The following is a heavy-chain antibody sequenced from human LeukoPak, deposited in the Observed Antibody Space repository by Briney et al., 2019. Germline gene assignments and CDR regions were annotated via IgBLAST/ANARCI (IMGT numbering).Heavy chain of an antibody. V-gene: IGHV4-39*07. CDR2: IYHSGST. J-gene: IGHJ4*02. D-gene: IGHD3-9*01. CDR3: ARDMYRPTSAYYDILTGHPT. CDR1: GGSISSNGYY. Sequence: SETLSLTCTVSGGSISSNGYYRGWIRQPPGKGLEWIGSIYHSGSTYYNPSLKSRVTISVDTSKNQFSLKLSSVTAADTAVYYCARDMYRPTSAYYDILTGHPTWGQGTLVSVSS.